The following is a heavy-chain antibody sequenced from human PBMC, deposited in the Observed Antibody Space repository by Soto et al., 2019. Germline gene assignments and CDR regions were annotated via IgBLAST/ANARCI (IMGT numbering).Heavy chain of an antibody. D-gene: IGHD3-10*01. CDR3: ARGSIPYYHGSGSPQHYYYYGMDV. CDR1: GYTFTSYD. J-gene: IGHJ6*02. Sequence: ASVKVSCKASGYTFTSYDINWVRQATGQGLEWMGWMNPNSGNTGYAQKFQGRVTMTRNTSISTAYMELSSLRSEDTAVYYCARGSIPYYHGSGSPQHYYYYGMDVWAQGTTVTVSS. CDR2: MNPNSGNT. V-gene: IGHV1-8*01.